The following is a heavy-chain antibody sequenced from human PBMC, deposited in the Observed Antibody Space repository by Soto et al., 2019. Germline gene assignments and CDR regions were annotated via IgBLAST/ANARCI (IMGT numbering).Heavy chain of an antibody. V-gene: IGHV1-3*01. CDR1: GYTFTGYP. CDR3: ARNVGSGWYDY. J-gene: IGHJ4*02. Sequence: ASVKVSCKASGYTFTGYPLHWVRQAPGQKLEWMGWINVGIGNTRYSPKFQGRVTITRDTSASTAYMELSSLSFEDTAVFYCARNVGSGWYDYWGQGTRVTVSS. CDR2: INVGIGNT. D-gene: IGHD6-19*01.